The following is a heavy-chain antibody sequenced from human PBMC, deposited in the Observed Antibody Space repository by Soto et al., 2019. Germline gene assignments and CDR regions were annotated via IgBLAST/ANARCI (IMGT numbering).Heavy chain of an antibody. Sequence: PSETLSLTCTVSGGSIKKYYWNWIRQPAGKELEWIGRIYSSGITNYNPSLNSRVTMLVDSSKSQLSLNLNSVPAADTAVYYCAGIGEDIYYGMDVCGQGTTVTVSS. CDR3: AGIGEDIYYGMDV. V-gene: IGHV4-4*07. J-gene: IGHJ6*02. CDR2: IYSSGIT. CDR1: GGSIKKYY. D-gene: IGHD2-15*01.